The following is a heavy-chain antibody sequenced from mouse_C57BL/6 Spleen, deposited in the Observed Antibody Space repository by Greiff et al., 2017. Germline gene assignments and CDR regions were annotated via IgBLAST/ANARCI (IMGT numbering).Heavy chain of an antibody. D-gene: IGHD1-1*01. CDR3: ARETYITTGRDYFDY. CDR1: GYTFTSYW. Sequence: QVQLQQPGAELVKPGASVKLSCKASGYTFTSYWMHWVKQRPGQGLEWIGMIHPNSGSTNYNEKFKSKATLTVDKSSSTAYMQLSSLTSEDSAVYYCARETYITTGRDYFDYWGQGTTLTVSS. V-gene: IGHV1-64*01. J-gene: IGHJ2*01. CDR2: IHPNSGST.